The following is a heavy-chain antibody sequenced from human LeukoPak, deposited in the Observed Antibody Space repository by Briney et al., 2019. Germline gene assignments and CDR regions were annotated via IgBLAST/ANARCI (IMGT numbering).Heavy chain of an antibody. CDR1: GFTFSSYW. CDR2: IKQDGSEK. J-gene: IGHJ4*02. CDR3: AGGALSSFDPNFDY. D-gene: IGHD6-6*01. Sequence: PGGSLRLSCAASGFTFSSYWMSWVRQAPGKGQEWVANIKQDGSEKYYVDSVKGRFTISRDNAKNSLYLQMNSLRAEDTAVYYCAGGALSSFDPNFDYWGQGTLVTVSS. V-gene: IGHV3-7*01.